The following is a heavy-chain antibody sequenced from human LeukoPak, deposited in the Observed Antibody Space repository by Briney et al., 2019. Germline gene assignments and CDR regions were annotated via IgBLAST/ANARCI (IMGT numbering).Heavy chain of an antibody. CDR2: IYYSGST. CDR3: ARDTAMVHFDY. J-gene: IGHJ4*02. Sequence: SETLSLTCTVSGGSISSYYWSWIRQPPGKGLEWIGYIYYSGSTNYNPSLTSRVTISVDTSKTQFSLKLSSVTAADTAVYYCARDTAMVHFDYWGQGALVTVSS. CDR1: GGSISSYY. V-gene: IGHV4-59*01. D-gene: IGHD5-18*01.